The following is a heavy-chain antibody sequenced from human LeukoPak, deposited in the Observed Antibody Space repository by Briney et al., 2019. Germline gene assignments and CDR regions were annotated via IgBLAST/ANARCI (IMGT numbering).Heavy chain of an antibody. CDR1: GYTFTSYG. CDR2: INTYNGNT. CDR3: ACRIAAAGTKDY. Sequence: ASVKVSCKASGYTFTSYGISWVRQAPGQGLEWMGWINTYNGNTNYAQKFQGRVTMTRNTSISTAYMELSSPTSDDTAVYYCACRIAAAGTKDYWGQGTLVTVSS. J-gene: IGHJ4*02. V-gene: IGHV1-18*01. D-gene: IGHD6-13*01.